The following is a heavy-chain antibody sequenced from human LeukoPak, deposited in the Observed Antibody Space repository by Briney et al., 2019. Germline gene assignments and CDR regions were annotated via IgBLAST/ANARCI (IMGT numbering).Heavy chain of an antibody. D-gene: IGHD3-10*01. V-gene: IGHV3-15*01. CDR3: VTGYGSGNACDY. Sequence: PGGSLRLSCAASGFTFTNAWMSWVRQAPGRGLEWVGLVKSESDGGTAVYAAPVKGRFTISRDDSKNTLYLQMNSLKTEDTAVYYCVTGYGSGNACDYWGQGTLVTVSS. CDR1: GFTFTNAW. J-gene: IGHJ4*02. CDR2: VKSESDGGTA.